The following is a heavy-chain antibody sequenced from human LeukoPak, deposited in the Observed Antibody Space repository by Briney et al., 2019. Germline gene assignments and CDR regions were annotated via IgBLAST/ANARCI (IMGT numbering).Heavy chain of an antibody. CDR1: GFSFSNNG. CDR2: ISGAGVET. J-gene: IGHJ4*02. D-gene: IGHD2-15*01. CDR3: AKPKCSDTTCYRFFDY. V-gene: IGHV3-23*01. Sequence: SGGSLRLSCAASGFSFSNNGMTWVRQAPGKGLEWVSTISGAGVETYYADSVKGRFTISRDNSKNTLHLQMDSLRAEDTAVYYCAKPKCSDTTCYRFFDYWGQGLVVTVSS.